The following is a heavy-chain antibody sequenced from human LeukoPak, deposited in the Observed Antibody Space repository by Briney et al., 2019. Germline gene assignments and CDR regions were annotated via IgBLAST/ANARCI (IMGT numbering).Heavy chain of an antibody. CDR2: IIPILCIA. CDR1: GGTFSSYA. Sequence: ASETVSFKASGGTFSSYAISWLRQAPGQGLEWMGRIIPILCIANYAHKFQGRVTITADKSTSTAYMELSSLRSEDTAVYYCARSDTKPGSFDYWGQGTLVTVSS. CDR3: ARSDTKPGSFDY. J-gene: IGHJ4*02. V-gene: IGHV1-69*04.